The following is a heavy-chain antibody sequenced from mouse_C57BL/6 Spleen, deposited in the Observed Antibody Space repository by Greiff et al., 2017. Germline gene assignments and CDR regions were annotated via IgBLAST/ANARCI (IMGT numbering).Heavy chain of an antibody. CDR1: GFTFSDYG. Sequence: EVQLMESGGGLVKPGGSLKLSCAASGFTFSDYGMHWVRQAPEKGLEWVAYISSGSSTIYYADTVKGRFTISRDNAKNTLFLQMTGLRSEDTAMNSCAREHQYFDVWGTGTTVTVSS. CDR3: AREHQYFDV. V-gene: IGHV5-17*01. CDR2: ISSGSSTI. J-gene: IGHJ1*03.